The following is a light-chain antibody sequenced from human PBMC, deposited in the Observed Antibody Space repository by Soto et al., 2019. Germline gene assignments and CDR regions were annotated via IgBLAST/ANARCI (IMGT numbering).Light chain of an antibody. CDR1: TSNILRNY. CDR3: ASWDDSLSGYV. CDR2: MND. J-gene: IGLJ1*01. V-gene: IGLV1-47*01. Sequence: QSVLTQPPSASGNPGQRLTISCSGSTSNILRNYVYWYRQLPGTAPRLLISMNDQRPSGGPDRFSGSKSGTSASLAISGLRSADEADYYCASWDDSLSGYVFGTGTKLTVL.